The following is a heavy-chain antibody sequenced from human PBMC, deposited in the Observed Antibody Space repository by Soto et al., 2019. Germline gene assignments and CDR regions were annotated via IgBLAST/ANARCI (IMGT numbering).Heavy chain of an antibody. V-gene: IGHV3-30*03. CDR3: ERGRGLDYYYGMDV. CDR2: ISNDGSEK. Sequence: QVVLVESGGGVVQPGRSLRLSCAASGFTFRNYDIHWVRQAPGNGLEWVASISNDGSEKSYADSVKGRFTISRDNSKNQVYLQMTSLRADDTAVSYCERGRGLDYYYGMDVWCQGTSVTVSS. D-gene: IGHD6-19*01. J-gene: IGHJ6*02. CDR1: GFTFRNYD.